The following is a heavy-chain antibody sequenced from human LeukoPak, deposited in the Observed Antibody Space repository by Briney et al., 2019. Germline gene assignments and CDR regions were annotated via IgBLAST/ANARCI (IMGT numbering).Heavy chain of an antibody. CDR3: ARASRVVVAANFQH. J-gene: IGHJ1*01. CDR1: GGSFSGYY. D-gene: IGHD2-15*01. Sequence: SETLSLTCAVYGGSFSGYYWSWIRQPPGKGLEWIGEINHSGSTNYNPSLKSRVTISVDTSKNQFSLRLSSVTAADTAVYYCARASRVVVAANFQHWGQGTLVTVSS. CDR2: INHSGST. V-gene: IGHV4-34*01.